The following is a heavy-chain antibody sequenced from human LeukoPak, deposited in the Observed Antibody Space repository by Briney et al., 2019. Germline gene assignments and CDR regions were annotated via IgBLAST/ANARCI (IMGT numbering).Heavy chain of an antibody. Sequence: RSLRLSCAASGFSFSTFGMHWARRAPGKGLERVAVIWNDGSKKFYAESVKGRFTISRDNSQNTLYLQMNRLRAEDTAVYYCGRDSLGGDYWGQGTLVTVSS. D-gene: IGHD3-16*01. CDR2: IWNDGSKK. J-gene: IGHJ4*02. CDR1: GFSFSTFG. CDR3: GRDSLGGDY. V-gene: IGHV3-33*08.